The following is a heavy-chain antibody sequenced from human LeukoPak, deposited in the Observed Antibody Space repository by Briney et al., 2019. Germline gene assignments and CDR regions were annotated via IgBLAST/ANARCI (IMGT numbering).Heavy chain of an antibody. CDR3: AKDASGGYCSSTSCYGDY. CDR2: ISGSGGST. D-gene: IGHD2-2*03. V-gene: IGHV3-23*01. J-gene: IGHJ4*02. Sequence: GGSLRLSCAASGFTFSSYAMSWVRQAPGKGLEWVSAISGSGGSTYYADSVKGRFTISRDNSKNTLYLQMNSLRAEDTAVYYCAKDASGGYCSSTSCYGDYWGQGTLVTISS. CDR1: GFTFSSYA.